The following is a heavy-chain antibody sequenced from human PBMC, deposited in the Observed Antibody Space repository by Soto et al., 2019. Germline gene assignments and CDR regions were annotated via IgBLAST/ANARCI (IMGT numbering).Heavy chain of an antibody. CDR3: ASIAVAEGFDP. CDR2: INADGSS. D-gene: IGHD6-19*01. J-gene: IGHJ5*02. V-gene: IGHV3-53*02. Sequence: EVQLVETGGDLIQPGGSLRLSCAASGFSVSINYMSWVRQAPGKGLEWVSIINADGSSYYADSVKGRFTISRDNSKNTVDLQRTSLRAEDTAVYYCASIAVAEGFDPWGQGTLVTVSS. CDR1: GFSVSINY.